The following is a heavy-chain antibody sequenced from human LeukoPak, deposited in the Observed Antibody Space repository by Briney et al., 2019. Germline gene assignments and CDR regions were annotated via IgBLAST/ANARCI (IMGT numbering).Heavy chain of an antibody. J-gene: IGHJ2*01. D-gene: IGHD6-13*01. V-gene: IGHV4-61*05. Sequence: SETLSLTCTVSGGSISSSNYYWGWIRQPPGKGLEWIGYIYYSGSTNYNPSLMSRVTISVDTSKNRFSLKLSSVTAADTAVYYCARLGYTHYWYFDLWGRGTLVTVSS. CDR3: ARLGYTHYWYFDL. CDR1: GGSISSSNYY. CDR2: IYYSGST.